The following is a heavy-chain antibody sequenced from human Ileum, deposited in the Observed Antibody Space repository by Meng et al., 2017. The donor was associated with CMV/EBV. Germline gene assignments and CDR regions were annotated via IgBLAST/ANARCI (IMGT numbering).Heavy chain of an antibody. CDR2: IYVSVST. CDR1: GGSMGGSY. V-gene: IGHV4-4*07. CDR3: AREVDVDGAVPQKGGYYYDY. J-gene: IGHJ4*02. D-gene: IGHD3-3*01. Sequence: QVASQGPGPGLVKASATMSLTCSVAGGSMGGSYWGWIRQPAGKGLEWIGRIYVSVSTDYNPSLKSRATMSVDTSKKQFSLRLTSVTAADMAVYFCAREVDVDGAVPQKGGYYYDYWGQGILVTVSS.